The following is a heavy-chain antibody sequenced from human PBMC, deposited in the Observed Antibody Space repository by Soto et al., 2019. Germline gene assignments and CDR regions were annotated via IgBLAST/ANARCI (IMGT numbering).Heavy chain of an antibody. CDR1: GYTFTSYG. V-gene: IGHV1-18*01. Sequence: ALVKVSCKASGYTFTSYGISWVRQAPGQGLEWMGWISAYNGNTNYAQKLQGRVTMTTDTSTSTAYMELRSLRSDDTAVYYCARLGVLLWFGELRTRDFDYWGQGTLVTVSS. CDR2: ISAYNGNT. J-gene: IGHJ4*02. D-gene: IGHD3-10*01. CDR3: ARLGVLLWFGELRTRDFDY.